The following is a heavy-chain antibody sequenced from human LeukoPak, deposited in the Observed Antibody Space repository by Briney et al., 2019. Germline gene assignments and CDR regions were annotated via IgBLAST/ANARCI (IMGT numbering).Heavy chain of an antibody. D-gene: IGHD3-22*01. CDR1: GGSISSSSYY. Sequence: PSETLSLTCTVSGGSISSSSYYWGWIRQPPGKGLEWIGSIYYSGSTYYNPSLKSRVTISVDTSKNQFSLKLSSVTAADTAVYYCERHPSAQDYYDISGYYWGWGQGTLVTVSS. CDR2: IYYSGST. J-gene: IGHJ4*02. V-gene: IGHV4-39*01. CDR3: ERHPSAQDYYDISGYYWG.